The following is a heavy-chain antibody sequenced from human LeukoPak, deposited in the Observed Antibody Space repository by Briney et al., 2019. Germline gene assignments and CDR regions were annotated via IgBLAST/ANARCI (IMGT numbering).Heavy chain of an antibody. D-gene: IGHD3-3*01. CDR2: IIPIFGTA. CDR1: GGTFSSYA. V-gene: IGHV1-69*13. CDR3: ARKADFWSGYSPYYYYGMDV. J-gene: IGHJ6*02. Sequence: SVKVSCKASGGTFSSYAISWVRQAPGQGLEWMGGIIPIFGTADYAQKFQGRVTITADESTSTAYMELSSLRSEDTAVYYCARKADFWSGYSPYYYYGMDVWGQGTMVTVSS.